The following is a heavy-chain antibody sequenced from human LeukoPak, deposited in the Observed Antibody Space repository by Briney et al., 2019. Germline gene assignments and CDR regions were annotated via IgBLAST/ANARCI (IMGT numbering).Heavy chain of an antibody. CDR3: ASTPCSGGSCHGNYYYYMDV. V-gene: IGHV1-69*05. CDR1: GGTFSSYA. Sequence: SVKVPCKASGGTFSSYAISWVRQAPGQGLEWMGGIIPIFGTANYAQKFQGRVTITTDESTSTAYMELSSLRSEDTAVYYCASTPCSGGSCHGNYYYYMDVWGKGTTVTVSS. J-gene: IGHJ6*03. D-gene: IGHD2-15*01. CDR2: IIPIFGTA.